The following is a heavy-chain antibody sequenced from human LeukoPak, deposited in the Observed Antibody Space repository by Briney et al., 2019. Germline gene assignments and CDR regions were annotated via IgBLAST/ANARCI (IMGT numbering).Heavy chain of an antibody. D-gene: IGHD3-22*01. CDR2: ISWNSGSI. CDR3: AKDHGLYDSSGYYWA. Sequence: PGGSLRLSCAASGFTFDDYAMHWVRQAPGKGLEWVSGISWNSGSIGYADSVKGRFTISRDNAKNSLYLQMNSLRAEDTALYYCAKDHGLYDSSGYYWAWGQGTLVTVSS. J-gene: IGHJ5*02. V-gene: IGHV3-9*01. CDR1: GFTFDDYA.